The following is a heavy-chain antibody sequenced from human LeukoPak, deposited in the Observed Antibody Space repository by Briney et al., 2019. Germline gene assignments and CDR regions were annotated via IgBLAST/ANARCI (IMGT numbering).Heavy chain of an antibody. Sequence: ASVKVSCKASGYTFTSYAMHWVRQAPGQRLEWMGWINAGNGNTKYSQEFQGRVTITRDTSASTAYMELSSLRSEDMAVYYCARESLRQQWLVRREEYYYMDVWGKGTTVTISS. CDR1: GYTFTSYA. CDR3: ARESLRQQWLVRREEYYYMDV. J-gene: IGHJ6*03. D-gene: IGHD6-19*01. V-gene: IGHV1-3*03. CDR2: INAGNGNT.